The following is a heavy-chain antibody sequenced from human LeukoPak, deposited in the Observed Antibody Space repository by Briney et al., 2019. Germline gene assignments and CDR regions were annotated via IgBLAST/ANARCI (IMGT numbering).Heavy chain of an antibody. CDR3: ARLCLRFGEFSFDY. CDR1: GGSISNSSFY. Sequence: PSETLSLTCTVSGGSISNSSFYWGWLRPPPGKGREWFGNIYYRGSTTYNSSLKSRVSISVDTSKNYFSLKVSSVTAADTAVYYCARLCLRFGEFSFDYWGQGTLFTVSS. V-gene: IGHV4-39*02. CDR2: IYYRGST. D-gene: IGHD3-10*01. J-gene: IGHJ4*02.